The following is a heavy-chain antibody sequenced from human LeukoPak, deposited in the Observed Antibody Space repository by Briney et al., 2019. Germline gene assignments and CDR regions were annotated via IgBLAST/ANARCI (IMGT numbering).Heavy chain of an antibody. CDR1: GFTFSSCS. V-gene: IGHV3-48*01. Sequence: GGSLRLSCAASGFTFSSCSMNWVRQASGKGLEWVSYISSSSSTIYYADSVKGRFTISRDNAKNSLSLQMKSLRAEDTAVYYCAREVAGFDYWGQGTLVTVSS. CDR3: AREVAGFDY. J-gene: IGHJ4*02. CDR2: ISSSSSTI. D-gene: IGHD6-19*01.